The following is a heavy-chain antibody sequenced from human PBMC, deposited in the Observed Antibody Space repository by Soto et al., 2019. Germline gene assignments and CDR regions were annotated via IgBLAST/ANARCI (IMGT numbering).Heavy chain of an antibody. J-gene: IGHJ6*02. D-gene: IGHD3-22*01. V-gene: IGHV3-7*03. CDR3: ARDRIPMIVVGPHNIMDV. CDR1: GLTFSSYW. CDR2: IKQDGSEK. Sequence: GGSLRLSCAASGLTFSSYWMSWVRQAPGRGLEWGANIKQDGSEKYYVDSVKVRFTICRDNAKNSLYLQMNSLRAEDTAVYYCARDRIPMIVVGPHNIMDVWGQGTTVTVSS.